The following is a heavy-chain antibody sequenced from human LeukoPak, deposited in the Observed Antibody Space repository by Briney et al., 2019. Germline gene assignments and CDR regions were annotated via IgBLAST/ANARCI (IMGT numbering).Heavy chain of an antibody. CDR2: IITDGSST. CDR3: AKKGSSWPHYYYGMDV. D-gene: IGHD6-13*01. J-gene: IGHJ6*02. V-gene: IGHV3-74*01. CDR1: GFTFSSYW. Sequence: GGSLRLSCAASGFTFSSYWMHWVRQAPGKGLVWVSRIITDGSSTSYADSVKGRFTISRDNSKNTLYLQMNSLRAEDTAVYYCAKKGSSWPHYYYGMDVWGQGTTVTVSS.